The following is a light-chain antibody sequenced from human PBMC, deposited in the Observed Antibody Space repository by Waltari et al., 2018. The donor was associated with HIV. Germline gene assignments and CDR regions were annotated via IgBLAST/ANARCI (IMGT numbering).Light chain of an antibody. CDR1: QDITSY. J-gene: IGKJ1*01. Sequence: AIRMTQSPSSFSASTGDRVTITCRASQDITSYLAWYQQEPGRAPKRLIYSASTLQSGVPSRFSGSGSGTDFTLTINCLQSEDFATYYCEQYYNSPRTFGQGTKVEIK. CDR2: SAS. CDR3: EQYYNSPRT. V-gene: IGKV1-8*01.